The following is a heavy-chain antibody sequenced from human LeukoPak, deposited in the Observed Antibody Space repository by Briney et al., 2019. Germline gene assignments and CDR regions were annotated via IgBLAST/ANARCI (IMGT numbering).Heavy chain of an antibody. D-gene: IGHD4-17*01. V-gene: IGHV3-23*01. J-gene: IGHJ4*02. CDR1: GFTFSSYA. CDR2: ISGSGGST. Sequence: GGSLRLSCAASGFTFSSYAMSWVRQAPGKGLEWVSAISGSGGSTYYADSVKGRFTISRDNSKNSLYLQMNSLRAEDTAVYYCARGYGDYDEYYFDYWGQGTLVTVSS. CDR3: ARGYGDYDEYYFDY.